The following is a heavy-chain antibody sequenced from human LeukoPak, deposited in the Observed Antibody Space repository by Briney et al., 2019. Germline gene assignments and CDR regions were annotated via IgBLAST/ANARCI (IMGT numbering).Heavy chain of an antibody. CDR3: ARGITMVRGVIASTDY. D-gene: IGHD3-10*01. CDR2: INHSGST. J-gene: IGHJ4*02. Sequence: PSETLSLTCAVYGGSFSGYYWSWIRQPPGKGLEWIGEINHSGSTNYNPSLKSRVTISVDTSENQFSLKLSSVTAADTAVYYCARGITMVRGVIASTDYWGQGTLVTVSS. V-gene: IGHV4-34*01. CDR1: GGSFSGYY.